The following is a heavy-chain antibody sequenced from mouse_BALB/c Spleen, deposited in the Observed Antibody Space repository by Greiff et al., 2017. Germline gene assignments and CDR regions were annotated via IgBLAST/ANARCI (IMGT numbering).Heavy chain of an antibody. J-gene: IGHJ2*01. V-gene: IGHV2-9-2*01. CDR2: IWTGGGT. D-gene: IGHD1-1*01. Sequence: VQLVESGPGLVAPSQSLSITCTVSGFSLTSYDISWIRQPPGKGLEWLGVIWTGGGTNYNSAFMSRLSISKDNSKSQVFLKMNSLQTDDTAIYYCVRDLGSSFDYWGQGTTLTVSS. CDR3: VRDLGSSFDY. CDR1: GFSLTSYD.